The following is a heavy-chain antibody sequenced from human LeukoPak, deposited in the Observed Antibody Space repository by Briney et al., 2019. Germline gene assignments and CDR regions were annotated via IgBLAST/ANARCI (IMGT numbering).Heavy chain of an antibody. D-gene: IGHD1-26*01. V-gene: IGHV4-59*01. CDR3: ARVGGATYYYYYMDV. CDR2: IYYSGST. CDR1: GGSISRYY. J-gene: IGHJ6*03. Sequence: SETLSLTCTVSGGSISRYYWSWIRQPPGKGLEWIGYIYYSGSTNYNPSLKSRVTISVDTSKNQFSLKLSSVTAADTAVYYCARVGGATYYYYYMDVWGKGTTVTISS.